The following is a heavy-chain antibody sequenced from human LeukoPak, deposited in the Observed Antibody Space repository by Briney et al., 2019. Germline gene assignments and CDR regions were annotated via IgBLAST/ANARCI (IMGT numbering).Heavy chain of an antibody. D-gene: IGHD2-15*01. V-gene: IGHV1-69*04. CDR2: IIPIFGIA. J-gene: IGHJ6*02. Sequence: SVKVSCKASGGTFSSYAISWVPQAPGQGLEWMGRIIPIFGIANYAQKFQGRVTITADKSTSTAYMELSSLRSEDTAVYYCAVSLVVGYYGMDVWGQGTTVTVSS. CDR3: AVSLVVGYYGMDV. CDR1: GGTFSSYA.